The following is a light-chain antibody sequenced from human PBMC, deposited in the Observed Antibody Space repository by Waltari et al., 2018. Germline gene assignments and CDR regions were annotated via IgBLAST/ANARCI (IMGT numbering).Light chain of an antibody. CDR3: QQYDNLPWT. J-gene: IGKJ1*01. V-gene: IGKV1-33*01. Sequence: DIQLTQSPSSLSASVGDRVTITCPASQDISNYLNWYQQNPGNAPKLRVYDASNLETGVPSRFSGSGSGTDFTFTISSLQPEDIATYYCQQYDNLPWTFGQGTKVEIK. CDR2: DAS. CDR1: QDISNY.